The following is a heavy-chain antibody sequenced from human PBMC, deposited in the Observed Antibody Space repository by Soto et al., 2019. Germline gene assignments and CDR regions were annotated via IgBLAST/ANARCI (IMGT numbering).Heavy chain of an antibody. CDR1: GYSNTGYH. D-gene: IGHD3-3*01. CDR2: INPSGGST. J-gene: IGHJ3*02. V-gene: IGHV1-46*03. CDR3: ARDSIVRFWEWAPGWAFDI. Sequence: VPVKLSRKASGYSNTGYHMHCGRQANGQGLEWMGIINPSGGSTSYAQKFQGRVTMTRDTSTSTVYMELSSLRSEDTAVYYCARDSIVRFWEWAPGWAFDIWGQGTMVTVSS.